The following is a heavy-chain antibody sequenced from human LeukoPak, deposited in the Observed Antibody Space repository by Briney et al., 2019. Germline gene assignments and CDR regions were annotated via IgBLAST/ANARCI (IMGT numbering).Heavy chain of an antibody. V-gene: IGHV1-2*02. CDR3: ARILKPDQALNWFDP. Sequence: ASVKVSCKASGYTFTGYYMHWVRQAPGQGLEWMGWSDPNSGGTNYAQKFQGRVTMTRDTSISTAYMELSRLRSDDTAVYYCARILKPDQALNWFDPWGQGTLVTVSS. D-gene: IGHD1-14*01. CDR1: GYTFTGYY. J-gene: IGHJ5*02. CDR2: SDPNSGGT.